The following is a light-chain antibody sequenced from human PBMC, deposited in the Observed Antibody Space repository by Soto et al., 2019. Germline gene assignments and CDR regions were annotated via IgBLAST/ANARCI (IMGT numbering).Light chain of an antibody. V-gene: IGLV2-8*01. Sequence: QSALTQPPSASGSPGQSVTISCTGSGSDVGAYNYVSWYQQHPGKAPKLMIYEVSKRPSGVPDRFSGSKSANTASLTVYGLQAEDEADYYCSSYAGRNNNLFGGGTKLTVL. CDR2: EVS. J-gene: IGLJ2*01. CDR3: SSYAGRNNNL. CDR1: GSDVGAYNY.